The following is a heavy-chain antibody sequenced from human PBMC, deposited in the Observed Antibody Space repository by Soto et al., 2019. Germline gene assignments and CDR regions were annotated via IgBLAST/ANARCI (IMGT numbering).Heavy chain of an antibody. CDR3: ARAWVVVTAPDY. CDR1: DYTFPSYV. J-gene: IGHJ4*02. Sequence: QVQLVQSGAEEKKPGASVKVSCKASDYTFPSYVMHWGRQAPGQRLEWMGGINAGNGNPKYSQKFQGRVTITRDTSASTAYMELSSLRSEDTAVYYCARAWVVVTAPDYWGQGTLVTVSS. CDR2: INAGNGNP. V-gene: IGHV1-3*05. D-gene: IGHD2-21*02.